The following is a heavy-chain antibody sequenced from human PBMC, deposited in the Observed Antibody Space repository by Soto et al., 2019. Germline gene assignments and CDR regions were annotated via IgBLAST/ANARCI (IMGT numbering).Heavy chain of an antibody. CDR1: GGSISSGDYY. CDR2: IYYSGST. J-gene: IGHJ5*02. D-gene: IGHD3-3*01. Sequence: QVQLQESGPGLVKPSQTLSLTCTVSGGSISSGDYYWSWIRQPPGKGLEWIGYIYYSGSTYYNPSLKSRVTISVDTSKNQFSLKLSSVTAADTAVYYCARVKRITIFGVVLIPGFDPWGQGTLVTVSS. CDR3: ARVKRITIFGVVLIPGFDP. V-gene: IGHV4-30-4*01.